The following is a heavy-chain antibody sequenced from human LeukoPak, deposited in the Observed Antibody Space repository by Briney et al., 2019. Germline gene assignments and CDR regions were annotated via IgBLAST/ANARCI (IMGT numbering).Heavy chain of an antibody. CDR1: GGSFSGYY. D-gene: IGHD5-18*01. CDR2: INHSGST. CDR3: ARRGYSYPRAYDY. Sequence: SETLSLTCAVYGGSFSGYYWSWIRQPPGKGLEWIGEINHSGSTNYNPSLKSRVTISVDTSKNQFSLKLSSVTAADTAVYYCARRGYSYPRAYDYWGQGTLVTVSS. J-gene: IGHJ4*02. V-gene: IGHV4-34*01.